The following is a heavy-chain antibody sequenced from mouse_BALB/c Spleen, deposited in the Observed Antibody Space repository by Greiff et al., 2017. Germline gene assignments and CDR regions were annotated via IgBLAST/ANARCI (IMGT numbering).Heavy chain of an antibody. D-gene: IGHD1-1*02. CDR1: GYTFTDYV. CDR3: ARFGNYFDY. V-gene: IGHV1-77*01. CDR2: IYPGSGST. J-gene: IGHJ2*01. Sequence: LVESGPELVKPGASVKMSCKASGYTFTDYVISWVKQRTGQGLEWIGEIYPGSGSTYYNEKFKGKATLTADKSSNTAYMQLSSLTSEDSAVYFCARFGNYFDYWGQGTTLTVSS.